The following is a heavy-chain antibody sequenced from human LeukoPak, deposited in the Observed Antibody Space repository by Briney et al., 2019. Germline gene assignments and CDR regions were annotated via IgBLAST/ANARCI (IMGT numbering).Heavy chain of an antibody. CDR1: GFTFSSYW. V-gene: IGHV3-7*01. J-gene: IGHJ6*03. Sequence: PGGSLRLSCAASGFTFSSYWMSWVRQAPGKGLEWVADIKQDGSEKYYVDSVKGRFTISRDNAKNSLYLQMNSLRAEDTAVYYCARDYYDSSGYRDLYYMDVWGKGTTVTVSS. CDR2: IKQDGSEK. D-gene: IGHD3-22*01. CDR3: ARDYYDSSGYRDLYYMDV.